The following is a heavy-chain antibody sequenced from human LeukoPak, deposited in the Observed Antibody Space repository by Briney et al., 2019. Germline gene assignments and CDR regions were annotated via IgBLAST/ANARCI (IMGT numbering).Heavy chain of an antibody. Sequence: GGSLRLSCAASGFTFYDYAMHWVRQAPGKGLEWVSGISWNSGSIGYADSVKGRFTISRDNAKNSLYLQMNSLRAEDTALYYCAKDIRGYYYDSVDGILNGGQGPLVTVS. J-gene: IGHJ4*02. CDR3: AKDIRGYYYDSVDGILN. V-gene: IGHV3-9*01. CDR2: ISWNSGSI. D-gene: IGHD3-22*01. CDR1: GFTFYDYA.